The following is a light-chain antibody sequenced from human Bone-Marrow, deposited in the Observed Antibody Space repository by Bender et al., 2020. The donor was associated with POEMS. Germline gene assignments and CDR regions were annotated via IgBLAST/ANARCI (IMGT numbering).Light chain of an antibody. V-gene: IGLV1-44*01. CDR1: SSNIGAHA. J-gene: IGLJ3*02. CDR2: SSH. CDR3: AVWDDSLNGWV. Sequence: QSVLTQPPSASGTPGQRVTISCSGGSSNIGAHAVNWYQHLPGTAPKLLIYSSHRRPSEVPDRFSGSRSGTSASLAISGLQSEDGGDCYCAVWDDSLNGWVFGGGTKLYVL.